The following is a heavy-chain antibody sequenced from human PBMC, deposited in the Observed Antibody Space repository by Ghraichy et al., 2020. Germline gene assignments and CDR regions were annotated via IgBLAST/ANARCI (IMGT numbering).Heavy chain of an antibody. CDR3: ARDSATVTTKYGMDV. CDR2: ISSSSSYI. CDR1: GFTFSSYS. J-gene: IGHJ6*02. V-gene: IGHV3-21*01. Sequence: GESLNISCAASGFTFSSYSMNWVRQAPGKGLEWVSSISSSSSYIYYADSVKGRFTISRDNAKNSLYLQMNSLRAEDTAVYYCARDSATVTTKYGMDVWGQGTTVTVSS. D-gene: IGHD4-17*01.